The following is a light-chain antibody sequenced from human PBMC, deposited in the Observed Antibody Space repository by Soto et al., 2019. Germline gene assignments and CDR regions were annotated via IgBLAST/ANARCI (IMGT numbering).Light chain of an antibody. CDR3: QQYGSPRT. CDR2: GAS. V-gene: IGKV3-20*01. Sequence: EIVFTQAPGTLSLSPGERATLSCRASQSVSSSYLAWYQQKPGQAPRLLIYGASSRATGIPDRFSGSGSGTDFTLTISRLEPEDFAVYYCQQYGSPRTFGGGTKVDIK. CDR1: QSVSSSY. J-gene: IGKJ4*01.